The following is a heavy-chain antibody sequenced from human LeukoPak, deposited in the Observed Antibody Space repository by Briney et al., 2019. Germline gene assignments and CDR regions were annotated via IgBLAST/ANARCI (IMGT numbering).Heavy chain of an antibody. D-gene: IGHD1-26*01. V-gene: IGHV3-23*01. CDR1: GFTFSSYA. CDR2: MSYSGSST. J-gene: IGHJ4*02. Sequence: GGSLRLSCAASGFTFSSYAMNWVRQAPGKGLEWVSAMSYSGSSTYYADSVKGRFTISRDNTKNTLYLQMNSLRAEDTAMYYCAKNSGSTALWGQGTLVTVSS. CDR3: AKNSGSTAL.